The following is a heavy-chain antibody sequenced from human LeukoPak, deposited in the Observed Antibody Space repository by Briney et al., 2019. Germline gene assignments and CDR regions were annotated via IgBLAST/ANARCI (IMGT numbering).Heavy chain of an antibody. J-gene: IGHJ4*02. Sequence: ASVKVSCKVSGYTLTELSMHWVRQAPGKGLEWMGGFDPEDGETIYAQKFQGRVTMTEDTSTDTAYMELSSLRPEDTAVYYCARDPRIAAAGRPDYWGQGTLVTVSS. CDR2: FDPEDGET. D-gene: IGHD6-13*01. CDR3: ARDPRIAAAGRPDY. CDR1: GYTLTELS. V-gene: IGHV1-24*01.